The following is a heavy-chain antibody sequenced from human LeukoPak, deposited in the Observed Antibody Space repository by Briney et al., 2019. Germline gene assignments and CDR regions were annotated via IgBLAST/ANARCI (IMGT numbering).Heavy chain of an antibody. Sequence: GGPLRLSCAASGFTFSSYWMSWVAQAPGKGLEWVANIKQDGSEKYYVDSVKGRFTISRDNAKNSLYLQMNSLRAEDTAVYYCAGWRSGFDWSTFDYWGQGTLVTVSS. J-gene: IGHJ4*02. CDR3: AGWRSGFDWSTFDY. D-gene: IGHD3-9*01. CDR2: IKQDGSEK. CDR1: GFTFSSYW. V-gene: IGHV3-7*05.